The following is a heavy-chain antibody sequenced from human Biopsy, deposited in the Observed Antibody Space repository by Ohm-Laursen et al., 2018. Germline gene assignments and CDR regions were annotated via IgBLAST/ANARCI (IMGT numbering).Heavy chain of an antibody. V-gene: IGHV1-69*04. CDR3: ASDARWDPSLDAFHV. D-gene: IGHD1-26*01. CDR2: IVAFTGVT. J-gene: IGHJ4*03. Sequence: SSVKVSCKASAATVTSYCISWVRQHPGDWLEWKGMIVAFTGVTNYAQNFQGKVTISADKSPPTVYVELSTLKTDETAVDYCASDARWDPSLDAFHVWGQGTQVTVSS. CDR1: AATVTSYC.